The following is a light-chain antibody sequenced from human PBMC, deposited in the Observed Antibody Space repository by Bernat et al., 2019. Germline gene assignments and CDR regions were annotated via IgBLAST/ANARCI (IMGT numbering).Light chain of an antibody. CDR3: SSYTSSSTLV. Sequence: QSALTQPASVSGSPGQSITISCTGTSSDVGGYNYVSWYQQHPGRAPKLMIYDVRDRPSGISNRFSGSKSGNTASLTISGLLDEDEDDYYCSSYTSSSTLVFGGGTRLTVL. J-gene: IGLJ3*02. CDR2: DVR. CDR1: SSDVGGYNY. V-gene: IGLV2-14*03.